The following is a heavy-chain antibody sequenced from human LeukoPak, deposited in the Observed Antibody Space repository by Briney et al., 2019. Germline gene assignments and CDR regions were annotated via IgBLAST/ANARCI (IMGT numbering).Heavy chain of an antibody. CDR3: ARHVDTAMGD. Sequence: ASVKVSCKASGYTFTSHDINWVRQATGHGFEWMGWMSPKSGNTGYAQKFQGRVTMTRNTSISTAYMELSSLRSEDTAVYYCARHVDTAMGDWGQGTLVTVSS. J-gene: IGHJ4*02. CDR1: GYTFTSHD. D-gene: IGHD5-18*01. CDR2: MSPKSGNT. V-gene: IGHV1-8*01.